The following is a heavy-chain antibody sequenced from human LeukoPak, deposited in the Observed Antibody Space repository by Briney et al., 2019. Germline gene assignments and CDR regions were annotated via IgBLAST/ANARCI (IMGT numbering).Heavy chain of an antibody. Sequence: GGSLRLSCAASGFTFSSYWMSWVRQAPGKGLEWVANIKQDGSEKYYVDSAKGRFTISRDNAKNSLYLQMNSLRAEDTAVYYCAELGITMIGGVWGKGTTVTISS. J-gene: IGHJ6*04. CDR3: AELGITMIGGV. CDR1: GFTFSSYW. V-gene: IGHV3-7*01. CDR2: IKQDGSEK. D-gene: IGHD3-10*02.